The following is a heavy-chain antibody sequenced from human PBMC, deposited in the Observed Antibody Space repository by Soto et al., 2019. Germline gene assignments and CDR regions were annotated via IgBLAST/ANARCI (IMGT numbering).Heavy chain of an antibody. CDR3: AKDNRADRGAFDY. CDR2: ISWNSAMI. CDR1: GFTFDDFA. D-gene: IGHD3-10*01. V-gene: IGHV3-9*01. J-gene: IGHJ4*02. Sequence: EVQLVESGGGLVQPGRSLRLSCADSGFTFDDFAMHWVRQAPGKGLEWVSGISWNSAMIGYADSVKGRFTISRDNAKNSLYLQMNSLRPEDTALYFCAKDNRADRGAFDYWGQGTLVSVFS.